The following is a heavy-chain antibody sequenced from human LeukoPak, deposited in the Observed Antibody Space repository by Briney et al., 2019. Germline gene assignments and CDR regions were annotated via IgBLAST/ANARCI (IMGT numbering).Heavy chain of an antibody. Sequence: GGSLRLSCAASGFTLSSYGMHWVRQAPGKGLEWVAVISYDGSNKYYADSVKGRFTISRDNSKNTLYLQMNSLRAEDTAVYYCAKLYYYDSSGYYGTDSLDAFDIWGQGTMVTVSS. D-gene: IGHD3-22*01. CDR1: GFTLSSYG. V-gene: IGHV3-30*18. CDR3: AKLYYYDSSGYYGTDSLDAFDI. J-gene: IGHJ3*02. CDR2: ISYDGSNK.